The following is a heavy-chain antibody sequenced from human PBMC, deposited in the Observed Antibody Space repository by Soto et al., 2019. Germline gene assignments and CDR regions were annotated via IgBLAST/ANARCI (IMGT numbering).Heavy chain of an antibody. CDR1: GYTLTNFY. J-gene: IGHJ4*02. CDR3: ARGLGSGDY. V-gene: IGHV1-46*03. D-gene: IGHD6-25*01. CDR2: INPNGGST. Sequence: ASVKVSCKASGYTLTNFYIHWVRQAPGQGLERMGIINPNGGSTNYAHNFQGRVTITRDTSTSTVYKDLSSQRSEVTAVYYCARGLGSGDYCGRGTLVTVSS.